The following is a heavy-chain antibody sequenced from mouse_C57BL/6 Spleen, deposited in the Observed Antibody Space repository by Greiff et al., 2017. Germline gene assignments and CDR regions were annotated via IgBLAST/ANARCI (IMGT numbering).Heavy chain of an antibody. J-gene: IGHJ4*01. V-gene: IGHV1-82*01. D-gene: IGHD1-1*01. Sequence: VKLQESGPELVKPGASVKISCKASGYAFSSSWMNWVKQRPGKGLEWIGRIYPGDGDTNYNGKFKGKATLTADKSSSTAYMQLSSLTSEDSAVYFCARRGLITTVVAPYAMDYWGQGTSVTVSS. CDR1: GYAFSSSW. CDR3: ARRGLITTVVAPYAMDY. CDR2: IYPGDGDT.